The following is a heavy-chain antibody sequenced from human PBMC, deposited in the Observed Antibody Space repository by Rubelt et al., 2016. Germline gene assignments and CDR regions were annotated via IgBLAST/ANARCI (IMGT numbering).Heavy chain of an antibody. Sequence: EVQLVQSGGGLVQPGGSLRLSCAASGFTFSSYAMTWVRQAPGKGLEWVSSISFYSNYIYYADSLKGRFTISRDNAKNSLYLQMNSLRAEDTAVYYCARELMVAGTSVGFDIWGQGTMVTVSS. CDR3: ARELMVAGTSVGFDI. V-gene: IGHV3-21*01. D-gene: IGHD6-19*01. J-gene: IGHJ3*02. CDR2: ISFYSNYI. CDR1: GFTFSSYA.